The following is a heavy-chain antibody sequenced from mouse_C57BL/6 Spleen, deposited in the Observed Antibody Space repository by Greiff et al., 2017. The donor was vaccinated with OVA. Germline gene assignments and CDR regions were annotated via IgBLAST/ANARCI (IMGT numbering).Heavy chain of an antibody. CDR1: GYTFTDYY. J-gene: IGHJ3*01. D-gene: IGHD2-1*01. Sequence: VQLQQSGAELVKPGASVKISCKASGYTFTDYYINWVKQRPGQGLEWIGKIGPGSGSTYYNEKFKGKATLTADKSYSTAYMQLSSLTSEDSAVSFCARYGNYAAWFAYWGQGTLVTVSA. V-gene: IGHV1-77*01. CDR2: IGPGSGST. CDR3: ARYGNYAAWFAY.